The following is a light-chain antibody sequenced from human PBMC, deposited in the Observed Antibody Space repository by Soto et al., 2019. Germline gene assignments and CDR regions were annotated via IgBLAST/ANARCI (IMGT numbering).Light chain of an antibody. CDR1: SSDVGGYNY. Sequence: QSALTQPPSASGSPGQSVTISCTGTSSDVGGYNYVSWYQQHPGKAPKLMIYEVSQRPSGVPDRFSGSKSGNTASLTVSGLQAEDEADYYCSSYAGSNIHYVFGTGTKLTVL. CDR2: EVS. CDR3: SSYAGSNIHYV. V-gene: IGLV2-8*01. J-gene: IGLJ1*01.